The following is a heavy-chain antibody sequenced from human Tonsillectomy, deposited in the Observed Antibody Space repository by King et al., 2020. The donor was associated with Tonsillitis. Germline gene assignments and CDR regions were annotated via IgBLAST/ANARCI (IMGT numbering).Heavy chain of an antibody. J-gene: IGHJ4*02. D-gene: IGHD2-15*01. V-gene: IGHV4-59*01. CDR3: AVATPPFDY. CDR2: IYYSGST. Sequence: VQLQESGPGLVKPSETLSLTCTVSGGSISSYYWSWIRQPPGKGLEWIGYIYYSGSTNYNPSLKSRVTISVDTSKNQFSLKLSSVTAADTAVYYCAVATPPFDYWGEGTLVTVSS. CDR1: GGSISSYY.